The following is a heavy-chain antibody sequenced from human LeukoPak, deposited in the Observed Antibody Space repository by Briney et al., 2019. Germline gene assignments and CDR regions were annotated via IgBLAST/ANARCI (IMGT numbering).Heavy chain of an antibody. CDR3: ARRVTMVRDFDAFDI. CDR2: IYYTGDT. CDR1: GGSISNYY. Sequence: SETLSLTCTVSGGSISNYYWNWIRQPPGKGLEWFGYIYYTGDTNYNPSLKSRVATSVDTSKNQFSLKLSSVTAADTAVYYCARRVTMVRDFDAFDIWGQGTVVTVSS. J-gene: IGHJ3*02. D-gene: IGHD3-10*01. V-gene: IGHV4-59*08.